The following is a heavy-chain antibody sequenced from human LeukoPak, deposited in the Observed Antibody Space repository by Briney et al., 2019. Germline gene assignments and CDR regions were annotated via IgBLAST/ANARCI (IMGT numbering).Heavy chain of an antibody. CDR2: INWNGGST. J-gene: IGHJ4*02. CDR3: ARERKHYYDSSGYWDY. CDR1: GFTFDYYG. Sequence: GGSLRLSCAASGFTFDYYGMSWVRQAPGKGLEWVSGINWNGGSTGYADSVKGRFTISRDNAKNSLYLQMNSLRAEDTALYYCARERKHYYDSSGYWDYWGQGTLVTVSS. D-gene: IGHD3-22*01. V-gene: IGHV3-20*04.